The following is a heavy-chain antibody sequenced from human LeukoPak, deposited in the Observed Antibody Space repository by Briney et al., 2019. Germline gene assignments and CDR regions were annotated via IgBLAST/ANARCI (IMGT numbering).Heavy chain of an antibody. V-gene: IGHV3-30*04. D-gene: IGHD2-21*02. Sequence: GGSLRLSCSASGFTFSGYAMHWVRQAPGKGLEWVADICNDGRNKYNADSVKGRFTNSRDHSTNPMYQQMNRLRAEDPAVHYCAREQPYCGRDCNPEYFQHWGQGTLVTVSS. CDR3: AREQPYCGRDCNPEYFQH. CDR1: GFTFSGYA. CDR2: ICNDGRNK. J-gene: IGHJ1*01.